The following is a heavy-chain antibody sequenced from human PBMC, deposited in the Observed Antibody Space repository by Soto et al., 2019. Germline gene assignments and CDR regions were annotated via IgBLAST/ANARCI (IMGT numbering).Heavy chain of an antibody. V-gene: IGHV1-69*13. CDR3: ARDTSDYYDSGSRFDT. CDR1: GGTFSSYA. J-gene: IGHJ5*02. CDR2: IIPIFGTA. D-gene: IGHD3-22*01. Sequence: SVEVSCKSSGGTFSSYAIRLVRQAPGQGLECMGGIIPIFGTANYAQKFQGRVTITADESTSTAYMELSSLRSEDTAVYYCARDTSDYYDSGSRFDTWGQGTLVTVSS.